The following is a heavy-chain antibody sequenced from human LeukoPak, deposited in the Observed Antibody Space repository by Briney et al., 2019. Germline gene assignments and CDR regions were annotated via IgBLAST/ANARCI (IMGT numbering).Heavy chain of an antibody. D-gene: IGHD3-16*02. J-gene: IGHJ4*02. CDR2: ISGSGGST. Sequence: GGSLRLSCAASGFTFSSYGMSWVRQAPGKGLEWVSAISGSGGSTYYADSVKGRFTISRDNSKNTLYLQMNSLRAGDTAVYYCAKDLLIKFGGVIVNLDYWGQGTLVTVSS. V-gene: IGHV3-23*01. CDR3: AKDLLIKFGGVIVNLDY. CDR1: GFTFSSYG.